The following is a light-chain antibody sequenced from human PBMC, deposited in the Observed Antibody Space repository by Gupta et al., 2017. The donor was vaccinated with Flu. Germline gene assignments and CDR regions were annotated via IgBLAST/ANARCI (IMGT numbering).Light chain of an antibody. J-gene: IGKJ1*01. CDR1: QSVSSSY. CDR3: QQYGSSPRT. CDR2: GAS. V-gene: IGKV3-20*01. Sequence: ELVLTQSPGTLSLSPGERATLSCRASQSVSSSYLAWYQQKPGQAPRLLIYGASSRATGIPDRFSGSGPGTDFTLTISRLEPEDFAVYYCQQYGSSPRTFGQGTKLEI.